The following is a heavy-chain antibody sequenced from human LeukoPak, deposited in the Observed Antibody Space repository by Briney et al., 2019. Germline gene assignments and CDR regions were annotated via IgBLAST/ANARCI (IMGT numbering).Heavy chain of an antibody. CDR3: ARGDSSSSWLFNYYYYYGMDV. V-gene: IGHV1-8*01. Sequence: ASVKVSCKASGYTFTSYDINWVRQATGQGLEWMGWMNPNSGNTGYAQKFQGRVTMTRNTSISTAHMELSSLRSEDTAVYYCARGDSSSSWLFNYYYYYGMDVWGQGTTVTVSS. CDR1: GYTFTSYD. CDR2: MNPNSGNT. J-gene: IGHJ6*02. D-gene: IGHD6-13*01.